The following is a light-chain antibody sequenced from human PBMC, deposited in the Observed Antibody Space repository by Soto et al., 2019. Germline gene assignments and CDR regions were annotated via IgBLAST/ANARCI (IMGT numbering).Light chain of an antibody. CDR2: GAS. CDR1: QSISSY. CDR3: QQSYRTPIT. Sequence: DIQMTHSPSSLSASVGDRVTITCRASQSISSYLNWYQQKPGKAPRLLIYGASSLQSGVPSRFSGSGSGTDFTLSISSLQPEDFATYYCQQSYRTPITFGQGTRLEI. J-gene: IGKJ5*01. V-gene: IGKV1-39*01.